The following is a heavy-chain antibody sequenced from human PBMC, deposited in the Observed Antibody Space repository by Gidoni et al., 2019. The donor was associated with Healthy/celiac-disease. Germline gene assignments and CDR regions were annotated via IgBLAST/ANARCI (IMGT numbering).Heavy chain of an antibody. Sequence: QVQLVESGGGVVQPGRSLRLSCEASGFTFSSYGMHWVRQAPGKGLEWVEVISYDGSNKYYADSVKGRFTISRDNSKNTLNLQMNSLRAEDTAVYYCAEGSGKWNYYGMDVWGQGTTVTVSS. CDR3: AEGSGKWNYYGMDV. CDR2: ISYDGSNK. V-gene: IGHV3-30*18. D-gene: IGHD2-15*01. CDR1: GFTFSSYG. J-gene: IGHJ6*02.